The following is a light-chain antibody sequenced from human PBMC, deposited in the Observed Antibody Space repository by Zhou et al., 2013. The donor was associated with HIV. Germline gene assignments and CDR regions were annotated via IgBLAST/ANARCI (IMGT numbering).Light chain of an antibody. J-gene: IGKJ1*01. CDR1: QSVSNNF. CDR2: DAS. V-gene: IGKV3-20*01. Sequence: EIVLTQSPGTLSLSPGDRATLSCRASQSVSNNFLAWYQQRPGQAPRLLMYDASTRATGIPDRFSGSGSGTDFTLTISSLEPEDFAVYYCQQYGSPPWTFGQGTKVEIK. CDR3: QQYGSPPWT.